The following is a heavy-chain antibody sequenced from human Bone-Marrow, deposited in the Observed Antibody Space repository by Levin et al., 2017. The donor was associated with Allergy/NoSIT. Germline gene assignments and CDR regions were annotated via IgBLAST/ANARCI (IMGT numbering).Heavy chain of an antibody. Sequence: KTGGSLRLSCTVSGFTFSIYSINWVRQAPGKGLEWVSSISSSGSDMYYVDSVRGRFTISRDNAKNSLTLQMNSLRAEDTAVYCCARGIIGDVRVAHKEAFDIWGQGTMVSVSS. CDR2: ISSSGSDM. CDR1: GFTFSIYS. D-gene: IGHD2-8*02. V-gene: IGHV3-21*01. J-gene: IGHJ3*02. CDR3: ARGIIGDVRVAHKEAFDI.